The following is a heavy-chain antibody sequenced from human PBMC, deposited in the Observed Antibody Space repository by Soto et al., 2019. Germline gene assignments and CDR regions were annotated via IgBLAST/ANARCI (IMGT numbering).Heavy chain of an antibody. Sequence: SETLSLTCAVSGGSISSSNRWSWVRQPPGKGLEWIGEIYHSGSTNYNPSLKSRVTISVDKSKNQFSLELSSVTAADTAVYYCARDQGYSSRIFDYWGQGTLVTVSS. CDR1: GGSISSSNR. CDR3: ARDQGYSSRIFDY. V-gene: IGHV4-4*02. CDR2: IYHSGST. J-gene: IGHJ4*02. D-gene: IGHD6-13*01.